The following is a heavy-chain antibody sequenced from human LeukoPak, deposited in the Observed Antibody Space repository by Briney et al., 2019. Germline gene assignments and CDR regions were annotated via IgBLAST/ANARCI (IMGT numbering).Heavy chain of an antibody. CDR1: GFTFSSYS. CDR2: IWYDGSRK. V-gene: IGHV3-33*08. D-gene: IGHD3-22*01. J-gene: IGHJ4*02. Sequence: PGGSLRLSCAASGFTFSSYSMNWVRQAPGKGLEWVAVIWYDGSRKYYGESVKGRFTISRDNSKNTLYLQMNSLRAEDTAVYYCARDPTAYYDSSGYYLNTIDFWGQGTLVTVSS. CDR3: ARDPTAYYDSSGYYLNTIDF.